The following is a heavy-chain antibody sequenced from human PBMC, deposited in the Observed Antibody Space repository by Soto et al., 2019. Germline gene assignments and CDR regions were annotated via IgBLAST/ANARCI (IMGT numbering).Heavy chain of an antibody. Sequence: SETLSLTCTVSGGSISSYYWSWIRQPPGKGLEWIGYIYYSGSTNYNPSLKSRVTISVDTSKNQFSLKLSSVTAADTAVYYCARLAFCGGDCYLFDEWGQGTLVTVSS. V-gene: IGHV4-59*01. CDR2: IYYSGST. CDR1: GGSISSYY. J-gene: IGHJ5*02. CDR3: ARLAFCGGDCYLFDE. D-gene: IGHD2-21*02.